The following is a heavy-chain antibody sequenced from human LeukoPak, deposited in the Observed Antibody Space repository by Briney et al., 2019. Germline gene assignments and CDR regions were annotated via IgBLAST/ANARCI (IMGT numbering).Heavy chain of an antibody. V-gene: IGHV4-39*01. CDR1: GGSISSSSYY. D-gene: IGHD1-1*01. CDR3: ARGLENWNVYIFDY. J-gene: IGHJ4*02. Sequence: SETLSLTCTVSGGSISSSSYYWAWIRQPPGKGLEWIGSINYSGNTYYNPSLKSRVTISVDTSKSQFSLKLSSVAAADTAVYYCARGLENWNVYIFDYWGQGTLVTVSS. CDR2: INYSGNT.